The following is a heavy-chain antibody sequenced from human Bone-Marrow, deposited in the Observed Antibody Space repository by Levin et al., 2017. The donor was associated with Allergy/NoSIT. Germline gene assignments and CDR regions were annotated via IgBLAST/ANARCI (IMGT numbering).Heavy chain of an antibody. CDR3: ARDGGMLDQWELLPSALDY. D-gene: IGHD1-26*01. J-gene: IGHJ4*02. Sequence: GESLKISCAASGFTFSSYGMHWVRQAPGKGLEWVAVISYDGSNKYYADSVKGRFTISRDNSKNTLYLQMNSLRAEDTAVYYCARDGGMLDQWELLPSALDYWGQGTLVTVSS. CDR2: ISYDGSNK. CDR1: GFTFSSYG. V-gene: IGHV3-30*03.